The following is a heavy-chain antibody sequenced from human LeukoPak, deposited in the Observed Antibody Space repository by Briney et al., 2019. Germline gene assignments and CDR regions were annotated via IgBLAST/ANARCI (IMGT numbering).Heavy chain of an antibody. CDR3: ARGLPGAVYYMDV. CDR2: INHSGST. CDR1: GGSFSGYY. Sequence: SETLSLTCAVYGGSFSGYYWSWIRQPPGKGLEWIGEINHSGSTNYNPSLKSRVTISVDTSKNQFSLKLSSVTAADTAVYYCARGLPGAVYYMDVWGKGTTVTVSS. V-gene: IGHV4-34*01. J-gene: IGHJ6*03.